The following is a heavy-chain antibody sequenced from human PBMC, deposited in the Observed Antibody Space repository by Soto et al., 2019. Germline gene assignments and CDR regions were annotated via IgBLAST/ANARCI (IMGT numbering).Heavy chain of an antibody. Sequence: SETLSLTCTVSGGSISSSSYYWGWIRQPPGKGLEWIGSIYHSGSTNCNPSLQSRVTISIDRSKNQFSLKLSSVTAADTAVYYCARGFDYGSRSRAPFDIWGQGRMVTVSS. V-gene: IGHV4-39*07. J-gene: IGHJ3*02. D-gene: IGHD3-10*01. CDR1: GGSISSSSYY. CDR2: IYHSGST. CDR3: ARGFDYGSRSRAPFDI.